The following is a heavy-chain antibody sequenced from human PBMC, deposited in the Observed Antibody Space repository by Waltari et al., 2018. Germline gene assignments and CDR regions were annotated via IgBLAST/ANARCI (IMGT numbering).Heavy chain of an antibody. V-gene: IGHV4-4*01. CDR3: ARDLGRGLFLDS. Sequence: WWSWARQSPDKGLEWIGQVHRSGRTNYNPSFASRAIVSLDTSMNKFSLRILSATAADTAVYFCARDLGRGLFLDSWGQGTLVTVSP. D-gene: IGHD2-15*01. CDR1: W. J-gene: IGHJ4*02. CDR2: VHRSGRT.